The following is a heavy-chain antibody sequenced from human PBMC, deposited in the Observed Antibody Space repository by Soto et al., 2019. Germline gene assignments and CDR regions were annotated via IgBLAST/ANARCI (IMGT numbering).Heavy chain of an antibody. CDR3: ARDVQRNDFWSVRTGSHCFDP. D-gene: IGHD3-3*01. CDR1: GYTFTSYG. J-gene: IGHJ5*02. Sequence: ASVKVSCKASGYTFTSYGISWVRQAPGQGLEWMGWISAYNGNTNSAQKLQGRVTMTTDTSTSTAYMELRSLRSDDTAVYYCARDVQRNDFWSVRTGSHCFDPWGQGTLVTVSS. V-gene: IGHV1-18*01. CDR2: ISAYNGNT.